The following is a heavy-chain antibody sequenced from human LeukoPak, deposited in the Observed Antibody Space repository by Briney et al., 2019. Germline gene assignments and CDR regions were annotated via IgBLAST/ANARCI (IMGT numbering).Heavy chain of an antibody. CDR2: IYYSGST. V-gene: IGHV4-59*08. J-gene: IGHJ3*02. Sequence: SETLSLTCTVSGGSISSYYWSWIRQPAGKGLEWIGYIYYSGSTNYDPSLKSRVTISVDTSKNQFSLKLSSVTAADTAVYYCARRGSRAFDIWGQGTMVTVSS. CDR3: ARRGSRAFDI. CDR1: GGSISSYY. D-gene: IGHD2-15*01.